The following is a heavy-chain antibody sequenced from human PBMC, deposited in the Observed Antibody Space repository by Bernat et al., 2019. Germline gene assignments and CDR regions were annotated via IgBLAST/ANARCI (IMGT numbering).Heavy chain of an antibody. CDR1: GFTFSNAW. V-gene: IGHV3-15*01. J-gene: IGHJ6*02. Sequence: EVQLVESGGGLVKPGGSLRLSCAASGFTFSNAWMSWVRQAPGKGLEWVGRIKSKTDGGTTDYAAPAKGRFTISRDDSKNTLYLQMNSLKTEDTAVYYCTTAAYNYGMDVWGQGTTVTVSS. CDR3: TTAAYNYGMDV. CDR2: IKSKTDGGTT.